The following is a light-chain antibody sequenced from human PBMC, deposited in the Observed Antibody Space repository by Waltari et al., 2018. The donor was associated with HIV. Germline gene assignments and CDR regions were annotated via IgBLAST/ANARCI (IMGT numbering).Light chain of an antibody. CDR2: RTS. CDR1: QSVGSSF. CDR3: QQYSTSTGYT. J-gene: IGKJ2*01. V-gene: IGKV3-20*01. Sequence: EIMLTQSPGTLSLSPGQRATLSCGASQSVGSSFLAWYQQKPGQAPRLLIYRTSTRATGTPDRFNGSWSGTDFILTISRLEPADSAVYYCQQYSTSTGYTFGQGTKLEIK.